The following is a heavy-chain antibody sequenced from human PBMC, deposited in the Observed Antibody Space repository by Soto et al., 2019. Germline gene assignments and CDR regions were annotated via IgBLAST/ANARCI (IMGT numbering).Heavy chain of an antibody. D-gene: IGHD2-15*01. V-gene: IGHV1-2*04. CDR1: GDTFTGYY. J-gene: IGHJ6*02. CDR3: AREVVAAMGYYYGTDV. Sequence: GASVKVSCKASGDTFTGYYMHWVRQAPGQGLEWMGWINPNSGGTNYAQKFQGWVTMTRDTSISTAYMELSRLRSDDTAVYYCAREVVAAMGYYYGTDVWGQVTTVTVSS. CDR2: INPNSGGT.